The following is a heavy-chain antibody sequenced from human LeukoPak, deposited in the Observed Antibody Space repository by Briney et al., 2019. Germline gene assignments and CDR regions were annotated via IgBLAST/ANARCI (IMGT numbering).Heavy chain of an antibody. CDR1: GGSISSSSYH. V-gene: IGHV4-39*01. CDR3: ARQTQLVAGIDMDV. Sequence: PSETLSLTCTVSGGSISSSSYHWGWIRQPPGKGLEWIGSLYYTGSTHCSPALKSRVTISADTSTNQFSLNLRSVTAADAGVYYCARQTQLVAGIDMDVWGQGTTATASS. D-gene: IGHD6-13*01. J-gene: IGHJ6*02. CDR2: LYYTGST.